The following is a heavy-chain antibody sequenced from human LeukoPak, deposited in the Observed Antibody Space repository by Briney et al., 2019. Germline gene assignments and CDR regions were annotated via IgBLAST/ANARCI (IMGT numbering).Heavy chain of an antibody. CDR3: ARSQPLAYFDL. Sequence: GASVKVSWKAAGGSFNSYAISWVRQAPGQGLEWMGGIIPIFGTANYAQKFQGRVTITADKSTNTAYMELSSLRSEDTAVYYCARSQPLAYFDLWGRGTLVTVSS. V-gene: IGHV1-69*06. CDR1: GGSFNSYA. CDR2: IIPIFGTA. J-gene: IGHJ2*01.